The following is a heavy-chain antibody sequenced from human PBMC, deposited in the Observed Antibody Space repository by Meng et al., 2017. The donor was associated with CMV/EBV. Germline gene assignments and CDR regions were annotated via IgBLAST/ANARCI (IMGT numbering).Heavy chain of an antibody. D-gene: IGHD6-19*01. CDR1: GFTFSSYS. J-gene: IGHJ4*02. V-gene: IGHV3-21*01. CDR2: ISSSSSYI. Sequence: GESLKISCAASGFTFSSYSMNWVRQAPGKGLEWASSISSSSSYIYYADSVKGRFTISRDNAKNSLYLQMNSLRAEDTAVYYCAYSGIAVAGPNDYWGQGTLVTVSS. CDR3: AYSGIAVAGPNDY.